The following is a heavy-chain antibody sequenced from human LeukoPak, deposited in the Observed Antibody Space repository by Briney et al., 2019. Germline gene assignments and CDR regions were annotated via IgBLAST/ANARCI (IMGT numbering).Heavy chain of an antibody. V-gene: IGHV1-69*05. CDR1: GGTFSSYA. CDR3: ARDGAYCGGDCYGGY. D-gene: IGHD2-21*02. J-gene: IGHJ4*02. CDR2: IIPIFGTA. Sequence: ASVKVSCKASGGTFSSYALSWVRQAPGQGLEWMGRIIPIFGTANYAQKFQGRVTITTDESTSTAYMELSSLRSEDTAVYYCARDGAYCGGDCYGGYWGQGTLVTVSS.